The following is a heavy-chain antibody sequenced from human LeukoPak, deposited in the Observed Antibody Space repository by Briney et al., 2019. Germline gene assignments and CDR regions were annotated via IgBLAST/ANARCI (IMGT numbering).Heavy chain of an antibody. D-gene: IGHD3-22*01. CDR3: AKSMGLRITMKSPGY. J-gene: IGHJ4*02. Sequence: GGSLRLSCAASGFTFSSYGMHWVRQAPGKGLEWVAFIRYDGSNKYYADSVKGRFTISRDNSKNTLYLQMNSLRAEETAVYYCAKSMGLRITMKSPGYWGQGALVTVSS. CDR2: IRYDGSNK. CDR1: GFTFSSYG. V-gene: IGHV3-30*02.